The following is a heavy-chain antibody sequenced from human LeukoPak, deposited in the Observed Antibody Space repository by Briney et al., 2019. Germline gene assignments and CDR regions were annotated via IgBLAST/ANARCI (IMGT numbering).Heavy chain of an antibody. CDR2: IYYTATT. V-gene: IGHV4-59*12. CDR1: GDSISLYY. CDR3: ARGSYYATIDY. D-gene: IGHD2-8*01. J-gene: IGHJ4*02. Sequence: SETLSLTCTLSGDSISLYYWSRIRQPPGKGPEGLGYIYYTATTNYNPSLKSRVTISLDTSKNHLSLKLSSVTAADTAVYYCARGSYYATIDYWGQGTLVTVSS.